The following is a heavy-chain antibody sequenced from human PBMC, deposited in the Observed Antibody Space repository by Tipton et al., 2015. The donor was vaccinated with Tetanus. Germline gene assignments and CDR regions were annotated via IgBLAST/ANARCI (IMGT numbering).Heavy chain of an antibody. D-gene: IGHD3-10*01. J-gene: IGHJ3*02. Sequence: TLSLTCAVYGASFSDYYWSWTRQAPGKGLEWIGEINHSGSTNHNPSLKSRVTLSVDTSKNQFSLNLTSVTAADTAVYYCARPEASGRARGFDIWGQGTKVTVSP. CDR1: GASFSDYY. CDR2: INHSGST. V-gene: IGHV4-34*01. CDR3: ARPEASGRARGFDI.